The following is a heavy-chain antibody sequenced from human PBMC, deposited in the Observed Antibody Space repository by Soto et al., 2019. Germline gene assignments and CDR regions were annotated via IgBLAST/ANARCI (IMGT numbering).Heavy chain of an antibody. CDR2: INHSGST. Sequence: SETLSLTCAVYGGSFSGYYWTWIRQSPGKGLEWIGEINHSGSTNYNPSLKSRVTISVDTSKNQFSLKMNTVTAADTAVYFCARSRGVATTIDYWGQGTQVTV. D-gene: IGHD5-12*01. V-gene: IGHV4-34*01. CDR1: GGSFSGYY. J-gene: IGHJ4*02. CDR3: ARSRGVATTIDY.